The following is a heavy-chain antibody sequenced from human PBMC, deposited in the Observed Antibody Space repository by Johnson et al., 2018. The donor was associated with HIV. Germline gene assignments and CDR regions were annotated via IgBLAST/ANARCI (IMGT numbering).Heavy chain of an antibody. CDR2: ISHDGSNK. J-gene: IGHJ3*02. CDR3: ARPMGAVDECDAFDI. V-gene: IGHV3-30-3*01. D-gene: IGHD1-26*01. CDR1: GFTFSNYA. Sequence: QVQLVESGGGVVQPGRSLRLSCAASGFTFSNYALHWVRQAPRRGLEWVALISHDGSNKYYADFVKGRFTISSDNSINTLYLQMNSLRAEDTAVYYCARPMGAVDECDAFDIWGHGTMVTVSS.